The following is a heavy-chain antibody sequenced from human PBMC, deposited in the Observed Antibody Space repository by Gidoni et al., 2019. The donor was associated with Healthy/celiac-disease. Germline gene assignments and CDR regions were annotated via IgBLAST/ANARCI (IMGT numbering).Heavy chain of an antibody. CDR3: ARAGLRGYCSSTSCYPDY. CDR2: IIPNFGTA. D-gene: IGHD2-2*03. CDR1: GGTFSSYA. V-gene: IGHV1-69*06. J-gene: IGHJ4*02. Sequence: QVQLVQSGAEVKKPGSSVKVSCKASGGTFSSYAISWVRQAPGQGLEWMGGIIPNFGTANYAQKFQGRVTITADKSTSTAYMELSSLRSEDTAVYYCARAGLRGYCSSTSCYPDYWGQGTLVTVSS.